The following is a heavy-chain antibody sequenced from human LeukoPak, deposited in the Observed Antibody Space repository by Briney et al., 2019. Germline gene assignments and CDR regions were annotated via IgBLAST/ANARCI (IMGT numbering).Heavy chain of an antibody. CDR3: AKGESKDYLNYFDYLNYFDH. D-gene: IGHD2/OR15-2a*01. J-gene: IGHJ4*02. CDR2: INISGGST. CDR1: GFTFSNHA. V-gene: IGHV3-23*01. Sequence: TGGSLRLSCAASGFTFSNHAMTWVRQAPGKGLEWASTINISGGSTFYADSVKGRFTISRDNSKNTLSLQMNSLRAEDTAIYYCAKGESKDYLNYFDYLNYFDHWGQGALVTVSS.